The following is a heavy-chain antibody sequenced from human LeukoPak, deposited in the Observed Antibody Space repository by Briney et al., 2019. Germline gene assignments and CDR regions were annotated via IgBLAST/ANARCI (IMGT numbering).Heavy chain of an antibody. CDR1: GFTFTNYW. CDR3: ASSRGDY. CDR2: IKQDGSEK. J-gene: IGHJ4*02. V-gene: IGHV3-7*03. Sequence: PGGSLRLSCAASGFTFTNYWMTWVRQAPGKGLEWVANIKQDGSEKYYVDSVKGRFTISRDNAKNSLYLQMNSLRAEDTAVYYCASSRGDYWGQGTLVTVSS.